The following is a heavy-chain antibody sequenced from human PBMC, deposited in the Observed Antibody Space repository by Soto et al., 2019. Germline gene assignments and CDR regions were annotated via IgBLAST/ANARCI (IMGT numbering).Heavy chain of an antibody. V-gene: IGHV3-72*01. Sequence: PGRSLRLSCAASGFTFSDHYMDWVRQAPGKGLEWVGRSKNKADSYTTEHAASVKGRFTISRDGSKNSLFLQMNSLKTEDTAVYYCTVWGSGNDFGAAWGQGILVTVSS. CDR1: GFTFSDHY. CDR2: SKNKADSYTT. J-gene: IGHJ4*02. D-gene: IGHD3-10*01. CDR3: TVWGSGNDFGAA.